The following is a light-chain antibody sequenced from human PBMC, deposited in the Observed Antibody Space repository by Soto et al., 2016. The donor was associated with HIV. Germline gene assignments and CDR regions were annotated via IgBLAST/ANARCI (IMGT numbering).Light chain of an antibody. V-gene: IGKV1-9*01. Sequence: DIQLTQSPTSLSPFIRERVTITCRASQNIGTRLHWYQEKPGEAPKLLIYGATTLQSGVPSRFSGSGSGTEFTLTISSLQPDDFATYYCQQYYSYHTFGQGTKAGDQT. CDR1: QNIGTR. CDR2: GAT. CDR3: QQYYSYHT. J-gene: IGKJ2*01.